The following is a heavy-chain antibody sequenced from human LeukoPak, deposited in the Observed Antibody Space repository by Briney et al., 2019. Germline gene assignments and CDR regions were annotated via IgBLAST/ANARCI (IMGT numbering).Heavy chain of an antibody. Sequence: SETLSLTCTVSGGSISSGGYYWSWIRQHPGKGLEWIGYIYYSGSTYYNPSLKSRVTISVDTSKNQFSLKLSSVTAADTAVYDCARVRNVVGWVKQYYFDYWGQGTLVTVSS. CDR1: GGSISSGGYY. CDR3: ARVRNVVGWVKQYYFDY. J-gene: IGHJ4*02. D-gene: IGHD1-1*01. CDR2: IYYSGST. V-gene: IGHV4-31*03.